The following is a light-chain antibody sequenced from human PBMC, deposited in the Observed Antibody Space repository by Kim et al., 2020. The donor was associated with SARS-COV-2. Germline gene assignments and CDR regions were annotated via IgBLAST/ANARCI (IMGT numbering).Light chain of an antibody. V-gene: IGLV6-57*03. CDR3: QSYDDDNWV. CDR1: SGTIAGNF. CDR2: EDD. J-gene: IGLJ3*02. Sequence: GTTVTISCTRSSGTIAGNFVQWYQQRPGSAPTIVIYEDDQRPSGVPERFSGSIDSSSNSASLTISGLKTEDEANYYCQSYDDDNWVFGGGTKLTVL.